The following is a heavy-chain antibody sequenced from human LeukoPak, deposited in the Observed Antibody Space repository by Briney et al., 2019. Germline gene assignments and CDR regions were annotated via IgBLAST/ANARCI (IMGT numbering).Heavy chain of an antibody. Sequence: GRPLRLSCATSGLAFITYEMNWLRQSPGKGLEWISYISSSGSTFYYAGSEKGRFTISRDNAKNSLYLQMNSLRAEDTAIYYCAREHGSSRPYWDFGLWGRGTLVTVSS. J-gene: IGHJ2*01. CDR2: ISSSGSTF. CDR1: GLAFITYE. V-gene: IGHV3-48*03. CDR3: AREHGSSRPYWDFGL. D-gene: IGHD6-13*01.